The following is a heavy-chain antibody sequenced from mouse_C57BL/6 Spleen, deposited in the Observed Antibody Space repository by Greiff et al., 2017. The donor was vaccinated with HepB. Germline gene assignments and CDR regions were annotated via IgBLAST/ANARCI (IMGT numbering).Heavy chain of an antibody. J-gene: IGHJ4*01. V-gene: IGHV1-9*01. CDR3: ARGDYEAGGYYAMDY. CDR2: ILPGSGST. D-gene: IGHD2-4*01. CDR1: GYTFTGYW. Sequence: VQLQQSGAELMKPGASVKLSCKATGYTFTGYWIEWVKQSPGHGLEWIGEILPGSGSTNYNEKFKGKATFTADTSSNTAYMQLSSLTTEDSAIYYWARGDYEAGGYYAMDYWGQRTSVTVSS.